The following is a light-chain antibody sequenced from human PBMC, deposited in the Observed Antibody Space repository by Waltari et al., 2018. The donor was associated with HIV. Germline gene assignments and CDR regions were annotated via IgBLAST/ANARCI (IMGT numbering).Light chain of an antibody. CDR2: SAS. CDR3: QQYCSSPLIT. V-gene: IGKV3-20*01. CDR1: QSVSSSY. J-gene: IGKJ5*01. Sequence: EIVLTQSPGTLSLSPGERATLSCRASQSVSSSYLAWYQQKPGQAPRLLIYSASNRATGIPDRFRGSGYGTDFTLTISRLEPEDFVLYYCQQYCSSPLITFGQGTRPKIK.